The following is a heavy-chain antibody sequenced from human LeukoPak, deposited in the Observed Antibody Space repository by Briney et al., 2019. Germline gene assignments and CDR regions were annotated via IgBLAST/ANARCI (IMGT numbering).Heavy chain of an antibody. D-gene: IGHD6-13*01. Sequence: SETLSLTCTVSGFSINSYYWSWIRQPPGKGLEWVGDIYYSGSTNYNHSLKSRVTISIDTSKNKFSLKLSTVTAADTAVYYCARHRVGSSWYFDYWGQGTLVTVSS. CDR3: ARHRVGSSWYFDY. V-gene: IGHV4-59*01. CDR1: GFSINSYY. CDR2: IYYSGST. J-gene: IGHJ4*01.